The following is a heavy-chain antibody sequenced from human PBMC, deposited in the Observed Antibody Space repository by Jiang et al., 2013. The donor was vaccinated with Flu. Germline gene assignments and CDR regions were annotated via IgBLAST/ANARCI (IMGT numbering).Heavy chain of an antibody. J-gene: IGHJ5*02. V-gene: IGHV1-8*01. D-gene: IGHD3-10*01. CDR3: ARGFGVWWFDP. Sequence: SGAEVKKPGASVKVSCKASGYTFTTYDIIWVRQATGQGLEWMGWMNPNSGNAGYAQKFQGRVTMTRNTSINTAYMDLSSLRYEDTAVYYCARGFGVWWFDPWGQGTLVTVSS. CDR1: GYTFTTYD. CDR2: MNPNSGNA.